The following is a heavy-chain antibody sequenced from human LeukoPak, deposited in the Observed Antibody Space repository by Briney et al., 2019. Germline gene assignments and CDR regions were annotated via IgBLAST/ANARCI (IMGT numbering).Heavy chain of an antibody. CDR1: GFSFSDYE. CDR2: ISTSGNII. D-gene: IGHD6-13*01. CDR3: ARDATIAAAGNDAFDI. V-gene: IGHV3-48*03. J-gene: IGHJ3*02. Sequence: GGSLRLSCAASGFSFSDYEMNWVRQAPGKGLEWVLHISTSGNIIHYADSVKGRFTISRDNAKNSLYLQMNSLRAEDTALYHCARDATIAAAGNDAFDIWGQGTMVTVSS.